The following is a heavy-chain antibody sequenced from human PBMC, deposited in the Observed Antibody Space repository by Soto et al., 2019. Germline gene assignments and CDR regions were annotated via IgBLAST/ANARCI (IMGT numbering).Heavy chain of an antibody. CDR2: IYHSGST. J-gene: IGHJ4*02. CDR1: TYSIRSDYH. Sequence: PSETLSLTCAVSTYSIRSDYHWGWIRQPPGKGLEWIGSIYHSGSTYHNPSLQSRVTISVDTSMNQFSLQLTSVTAADTAVYYCARDIRGYSRAFDCWGQGTLVTVSS. V-gene: IGHV4-38-2*02. CDR3: ARDIRGYSRAFDC. D-gene: IGHD5-18*01.